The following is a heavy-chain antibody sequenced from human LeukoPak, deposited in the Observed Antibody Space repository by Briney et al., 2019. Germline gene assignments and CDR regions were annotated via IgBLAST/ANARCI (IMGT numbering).Heavy chain of an antibody. D-gene: IGHD1-26*01. J-gene: IGHJ4*02. CDR2: INPSGGST. V-gene: IGHV1-46*01. Sequence: ASVKVSCKVSGYTLTELSMHWVRQAPGQGLEWMGIINPSGGSTSYAQKFQGRVTMTRDTSTSTVYMELSSLRSEDTAVYYCAREGARRRFDYWGQGTLVTVSS. CDR3: AREGARRRFDY. CDR1: GYTLTELS.